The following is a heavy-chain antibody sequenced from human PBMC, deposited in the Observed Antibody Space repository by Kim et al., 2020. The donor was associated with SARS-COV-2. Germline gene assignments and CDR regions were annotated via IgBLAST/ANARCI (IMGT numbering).Heavy chain of an antibody. Sequence: SHIYYAVSVKGRFTISRDNAKNSLYLQMNSLRAEVTAVYYCARDTLPFDYWGQGTLVTVSS. CDR2: SHI. J-gene: IGHJ4*02. V-gene: IGHV3-21*01. CDR3: ARDTLPFDY.